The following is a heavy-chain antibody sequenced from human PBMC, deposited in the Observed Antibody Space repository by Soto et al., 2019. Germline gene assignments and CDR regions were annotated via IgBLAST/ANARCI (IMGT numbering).Heavy chain of an antibody. CDR3: ARHGFGSLHGLVDV. V-gene: IGHV4-59*08. CDR1: GGSISNYY. J-gene: IGHJ6*02. CDR2: IKYNGDS. Sequence: QVQFQESGPGLVKPSETLSLTCTVSGGSISNYYCSWFRQPPGKGLEWIGYIKYNGDSAYNFSLQRRVTMSMDTSKTQFSLMLESVTATDTAVYYCARHGFGSLHGLVDVWGQGTTVIVSS. D-gene: IGHD3-10*01.